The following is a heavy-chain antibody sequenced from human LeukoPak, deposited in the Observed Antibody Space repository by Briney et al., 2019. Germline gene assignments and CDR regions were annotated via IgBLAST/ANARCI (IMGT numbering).Heavy chain of an antibody. J-gene: IGHJ3*02. CDR2: KKQAGSAK. Sequence: GSLRLFFAASGFPLTNYWMGWVRQASGKGPGGVAKKKQAGSAKNYVDFVKGRFTISRDNAKNSLYLQMNSLRVEDTAVYYCARDERILTGYSAFDIWGQGTMVTVSS. CDR1: GFPLTNYW. CDR3: ARDERILTGYSAFDI. V-gene: IGHV3-7*03. D-gene: IGHD3-9*01.